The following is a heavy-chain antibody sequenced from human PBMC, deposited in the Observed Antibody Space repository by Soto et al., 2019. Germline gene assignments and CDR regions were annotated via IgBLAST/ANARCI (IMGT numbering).Heavy chain of an antibody. CDR2: ISYDGSNK. J-gene: IGHJ5*02. CDR1: GFTFSSYA. D-gene: IGHD1-26*01. V-gene: IGHV3-30-3*01. Sequence: PGGSLRLSCAASGFTFSSYAMHWVRQAPGKGLEWVAVISYDGSNKYYADSVKGRFTISRDNSKNTLYLQMNSLRAEDTAVYYCASRTNSGSYRRWSNWFDPWGQGTLVTVSS. CDR3: ASRTNSGSYRRWSNWFDP.